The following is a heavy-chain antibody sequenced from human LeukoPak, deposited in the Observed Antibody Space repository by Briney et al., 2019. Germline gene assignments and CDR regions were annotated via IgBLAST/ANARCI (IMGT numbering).Heavy chain of an antibody. CDR1: GYTLAELS. CDR3: ATVGIVPAATTYYYYYYYMDV. D-gene: IGHD2-2*01. J-gene: IGHJ6*03. Sequence: ASVKASCKVSGYTLAELSMHWVRQAPGKGLEWMGGFDPEDGETIYAQKFQGRVTMTEDTSTDTAYMELSSLRSEDTAVYYCATVGIVPAATTYYYYYYYMDVWGKGTTVTVSS. V-gene: IGHV1-24*01. CDR2: FDPEDGET.